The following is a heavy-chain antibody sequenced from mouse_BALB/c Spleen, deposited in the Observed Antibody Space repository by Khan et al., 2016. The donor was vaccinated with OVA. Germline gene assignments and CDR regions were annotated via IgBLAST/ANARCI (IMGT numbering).Heavy chain of an antibody. CDR3: ARKNGSDFDY. Sequence: VQLQQPGPELVKPGASVKISCKASGYSFTGYFMNWVMQSHGKSLEWIGRINPHIGETFYNQKFKDKATLTVDESSRTAHMELRSLASEDSAVYYCARKNGSDFDYWGQGTTLTVSS. D-gene: IGHD1-1*01. CDR1: GYSFTGYF. V-gene: IGHV1-20*02. J-gene: IGHJ2*01. CDR2: INPHIGET.